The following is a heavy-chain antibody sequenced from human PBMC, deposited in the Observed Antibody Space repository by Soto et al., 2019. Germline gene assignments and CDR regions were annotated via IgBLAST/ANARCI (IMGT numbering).Heavy chain of an antibody. J-gene: IGHJ6*03. Sequence: QVQLLQSGAEVKKPGASVKVSCKASGYTFTNYGITWVRQAPGQGLEWMGWISAYNGDTHYTQRLQGRVTMTTDTPTGTASRGRGGLRSDAAAVYYWAGGRQLAAYFYYSRAVGAKGTT. D-gene: IGHD6-6*01. CDR2: ISAYNGDT. V-gene: IGHV1-18*01. CDR1: GYTFTNYG. CDR3: AGGRQLAAYFYYSRAV.